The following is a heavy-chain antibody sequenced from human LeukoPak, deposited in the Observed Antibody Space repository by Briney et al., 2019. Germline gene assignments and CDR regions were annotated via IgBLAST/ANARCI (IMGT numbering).Heavy chain of an antibody. CDR2: INHSGST. CDR1: GGSFSGYY. D-gene: IGHD5-12*01. V-gene: IGHV4-34*01. Sequence: SETLSLTCAVYGGSFSGYYWSWIRQPPGKGLEWIGEINHSGSTNYNPSLKSRVTISVDTSKNQFSLKLSSVTAADTAVYYCARGFPAGSGSRGSHAFDIWGQGTMVTVSS. J-gene: IGHJ3*02. CDR3: ARGFPAGSGSRGSHAFDI.